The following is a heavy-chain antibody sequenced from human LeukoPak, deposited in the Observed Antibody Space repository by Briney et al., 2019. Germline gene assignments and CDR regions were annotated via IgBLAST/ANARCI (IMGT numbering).Heavy chain of an antibody. Sequence: SVKVSCKASGGTFINSAICWVRQAPRQGLQWMGRIIPIFGTSNYEQKFQGRVTIPTDESTSKAYMELSSLRSEDTAVYYCASGYCSGGSCLTHFHFWGQGTLVTVSS. CDR1: GGTFINSA. CDR3: ASGYCSGGSCLTHFHF. V-gene: IGHV1-69*05. D-gene: IGHD2-15*01. J-gene: IGHJ4*02. CDR2: IIPIFGTS.